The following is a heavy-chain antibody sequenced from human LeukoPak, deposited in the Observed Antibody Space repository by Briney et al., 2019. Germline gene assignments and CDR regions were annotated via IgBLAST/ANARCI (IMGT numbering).Heavy chain of an antibody. V-gene: IGHV3-49*04. CDR1: RFTFGDYA. D-gene: IGHD3-10*01. J-gene: IGHJ6*02. Sequence: PGGSLRLSCTVSRFTFGDYAMGWVRQAPGKGLEWVGSVKSKAYGGTSDYGASVKGRFTISRDNAKNSLYLQMNGLRAEDTALYYCAKDLMVRGVIGLPSYGMDVWGQGTTVTVSS. CDR2: VKSKAYGGTS. CDR3: AKDLMVRGVIGLPSYGMDV.